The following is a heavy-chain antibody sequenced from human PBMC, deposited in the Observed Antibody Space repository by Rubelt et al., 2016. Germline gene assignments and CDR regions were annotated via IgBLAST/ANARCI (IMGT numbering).Heavy chain of an antibody. D-gene: IGHD2-15*01. V-gene: IGHV3-74*01. CDR3: ARDHSVAATPYYYYGMDV. CDR1: GFTFSSYW. CDR2: INSDGSSQ. Sequence: EVQLVESGGGLVQPGGSLRLSCAASGFTFSSYWMHWVRQAPGKGLVWVSRINSDGSSQSYADSVKGCFTICIENARNTLYLQMNSLRAADTAVYYCARDHSVAATPYYYYGMDVWGQGTTVTVSS. J-gene: IGHJ6*02.